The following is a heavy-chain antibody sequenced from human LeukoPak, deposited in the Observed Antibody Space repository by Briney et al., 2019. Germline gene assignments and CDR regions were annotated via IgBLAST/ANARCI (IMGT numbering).Heavy chain of an antibody. V-gene: IGHV3-21*01. CDR3: ARGEMATKIFDY. J-gene: IGHJ4*02. CDR2: ISSSSSYI. CDR1: GFTFSSYS. D-gene: IGHD5-24*01. Sequence: GGSLRLSCAASGFTFSSYSMNWVRQAPGKGLEWVSSISSSSSYIYYADSVKGRFTISRDNAKNSLYLQMNSLRAEDTAVCYCARGEMATKIFDYWGQGTLVTVSS.